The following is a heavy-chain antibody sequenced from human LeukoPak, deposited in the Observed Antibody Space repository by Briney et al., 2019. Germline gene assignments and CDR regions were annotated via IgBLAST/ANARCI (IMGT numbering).Heavy chain of an antibody. D-gene: IGHD1-26*01. CDR2: MNIDGSEK. Sequence: PGGSLRLSCAASGFTFSGYWMGWVRQAPGKRLEWVANMNIDGSEKYYADSAKGRFTISRDNARNSVYLQMNSLRVEDTAVYYCARDPVEWELLLDYWGQGTLVTVSS. CDR1: GFTFSGYW. J-gene: IGHJ4*02. V-gene: IGHV3-7*01. CDR3: ARDPVEWELLLDY.